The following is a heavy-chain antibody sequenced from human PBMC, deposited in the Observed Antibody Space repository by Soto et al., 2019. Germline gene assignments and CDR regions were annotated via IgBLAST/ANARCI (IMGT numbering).Heavy chain of an antibody. J-gene: IGHJ6*03. CDR1: GFTFSSYG. CDR3: ARDRTIFGVVTVYYYYMDV. D-gene: IGHD3-3*01. V-gene: IGHV3-33*01. CDR2: IWYDGSNK. Sequence: WGSLRLSCAASGFTFSSYGMHWVRQAPGKGLEWVAVIWYDGSNKYYADSVKGRFTISRDNSKNTLYLQMNSLRAEDTAVYYCARDRTIFGVVTVYYYYMDVWGKGTTVTVSS.